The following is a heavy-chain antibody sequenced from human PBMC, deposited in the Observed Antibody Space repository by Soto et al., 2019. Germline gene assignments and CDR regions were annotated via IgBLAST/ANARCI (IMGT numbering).Heavy chain of an antibody. V-gene: IGHV1-8*01. J-gene: IGHJ6*02. Sequence: QVQLVQSGAEVTKPGASVKVSCKASGYTFTSYDINWVRQATGQGLEWMGWMSPNSGATGYAQKFQGRVTMTRDTSKSTVHMQLSNLRCEDTAIYYCARGVDNGVDVWGQGSTVTVAS. CDR2: MSPNSGAT. CDR1: GYTFTSYD. CDR3: ARGVDNGVDV. D-gene: IGHD2-8*01.